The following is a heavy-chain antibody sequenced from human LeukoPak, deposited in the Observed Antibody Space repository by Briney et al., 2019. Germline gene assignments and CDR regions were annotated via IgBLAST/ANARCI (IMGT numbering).Heavy chain of an antibody. CDR3: ARVFIVGSRSVFDF. CDR1: GFTFSNYW. J-gene: IGHJ4*02. CDR2: IKQDGSEM. V-gene: IGHV3-7*01. Sequence: SGGSLRLSCAASGFTFSNYWMSWVRLAPGKGLEWVANIKQDGSEMYYVDSVEGRFTISRENANNLLSLQMNSLRAEGTAIYHCARVFIVGSRSVFDFWVQGTLVTVCS. D-gene: IGHD2-21*01.